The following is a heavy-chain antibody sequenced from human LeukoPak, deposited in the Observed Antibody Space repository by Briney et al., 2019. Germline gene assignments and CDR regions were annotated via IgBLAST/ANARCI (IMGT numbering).Heavy chain of an antibody. J-gene: IGHJ4*02. V-gene: IGHV3-7*01. CDR2: IKEDGSRK. CDR3: ARDGVTSSVVY. D-gene: IGHD2-21*02. Sequence: GGSLRLSCAASGFTFSFYAMHWVRQAPGKGLEWLANIKEDGSRKYHVDSVKGRLTISRDNAKKSLFLQMNSLRAEDTAVYYCARDGVTSSVVYWGQGTLVTVSS. CDR1: GFTFSFYA.